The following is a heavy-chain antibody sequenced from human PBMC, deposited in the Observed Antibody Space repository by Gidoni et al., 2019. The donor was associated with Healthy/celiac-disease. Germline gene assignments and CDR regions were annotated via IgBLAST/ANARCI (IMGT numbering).Heavy chain of an antibody. CDR1: GFTFSSYS. J-gene: IGHJ6*02. Sequence: EVQLVESGGGLVKPGGSLRLSCAASGFTFSSYSMNWVRQAPGKGLEWVSSISSSSSYIYYADSVKGRFTISRDNAKNSLYLQMNSLRAEDTAVYYCARFCSGGSCYENYYYGMDVWGQGTTVTVSS. CDR3: ARFCSGGSCYENYYYGMDV. V-gene: IGHV3-21*01. D-gene: IGHD2-15*01. CDR2: ISSSSSYI.